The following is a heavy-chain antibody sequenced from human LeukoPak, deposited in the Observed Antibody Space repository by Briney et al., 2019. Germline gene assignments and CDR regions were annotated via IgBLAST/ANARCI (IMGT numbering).Heavy chain of an antibody. J-gene: IGHJ6*03. Sequence: SETLSLTCTVSGGSISSYYWSWIRQPAGKGLEWIGRIYTSGSTNYNPSLKSRVTMSVDTSKNQFSLKLSSVTAADTAVYYCARALGSSYYYYYYMDVWGKGTTVTVSS. CDR1: GGSISSYY. CDR2: IYTSGST. V-gene: IGHV4-4*07. CDR3: ARALGSSYYYYYYMDV. D-gene: IGHD2-15*01.